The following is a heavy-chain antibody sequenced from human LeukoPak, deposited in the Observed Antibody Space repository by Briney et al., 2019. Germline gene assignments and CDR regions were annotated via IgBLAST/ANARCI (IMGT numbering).Heavy chain of an antibody. CDR3: ARALSSGWSNELPFDY. Sequence: ASVKVSCKASGGTFSSYAISWVRQAPGQGLEWMGRIIPILGIANYAQKFQGRVTITADKSTSTAYMELSSLRPEDTAVYYCARALSSGWSNELPFDYWGQGTLVTVSS. D-gene: IGHD6-19*01. CDR2: IIPILGIA. CDR1: GGTFSSYA. V-gene: IGHV1-69*04. J-gene: IGHJ4*02.